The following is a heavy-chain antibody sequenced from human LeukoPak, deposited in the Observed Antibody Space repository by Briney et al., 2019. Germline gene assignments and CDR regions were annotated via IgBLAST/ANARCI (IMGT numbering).Heavy chain of an antibody. CDR3: AKDERFGEFPLGTFDC. D-gene: IGHD3-10*01. V-gene: IGHV3-23*01. Sequence: GGSLRLSCAASGFTLSRYAMTWVPQAPGKGLDWVAAISGSGGSTYYADSVKGRFTVSRDNSKNTLYLQMNSLRAEDTAVYYCAKDERFGEFPLGTFDCWGQGTLVTVSS. J-gene: IGHJ4*02. CDR1: GFTLSRYA. CDR2: ISGSGGST.